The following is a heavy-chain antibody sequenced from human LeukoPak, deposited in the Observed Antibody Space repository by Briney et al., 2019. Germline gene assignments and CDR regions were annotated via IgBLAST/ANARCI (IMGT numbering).Heavy chain of an antibody. CDR3: ARGEEMATSHFDY. CDR1: GASISNYY. CDR2: IYFNGNT. J-gene: IGHJ4*02. D-gene: IGHD5-24*01. V-gene: IGHV4-59*01. Sequence: SETLSLTRSVSGASISNYYWNWIRQPPGKGLEWIGFIYFNGNTNYNPSLKSRVTMSVDTSKNQFSLKLSSVTAADTAVYYCARGEEMATSHFDYWGQGILVTVSS.